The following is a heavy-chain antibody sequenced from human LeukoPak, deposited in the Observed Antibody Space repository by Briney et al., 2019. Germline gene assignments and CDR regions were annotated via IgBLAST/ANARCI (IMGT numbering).Heavy chain of an antibody. J-gene: IGHJ4*02. D-gene: IGHD6-13*01. CDR3: ARDFKVPGGSWYYFDY. Sequence: LAASVKVSCKASGGTFSSYAISWVRQAPGQGLEWMGGIIPIFGTANYAQKFQGRVTITADKSTSTAYMELSSLRSEDTAVYYCARDFKVPGGSWYYFDYWGQGTLVTVSS. CDR2: IIPIFGTA. CDR1: GGTFSSYA. V-gene: IGHV1-69*06.